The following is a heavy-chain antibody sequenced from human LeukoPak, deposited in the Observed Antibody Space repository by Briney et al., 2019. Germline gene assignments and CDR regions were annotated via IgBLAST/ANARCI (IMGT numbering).Heavy chain of an antibody. CDR2: IIPIFGTA. CDR1: GGTFSSYA. D-gene: IGHD2-2*01. CDR3: ARQSDLGYCSSTSCYAGYYYYYMDV. V-gene: IGHV1-69*13. J-gene: IGHJ6*03. Sequence: GASVKVSCKASGGTFSSYAISWVRQAPGQGLEWMGGIIPIFGTANYAQKFQGRVTITADESTSTAYMELSSLRSEDTAVYYCARQSDLGYCSSTSCYAGYYYYYMDVWGKGTTVTISS.